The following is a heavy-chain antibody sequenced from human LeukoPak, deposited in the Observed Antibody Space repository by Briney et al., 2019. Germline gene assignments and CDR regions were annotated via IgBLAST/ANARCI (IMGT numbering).Heavy chain of an antibody. V-gene: IGHV3-23*01. J-gene: IGHJ5*01. CDR1: VFPFSSYA. CDR3: AKFLXSGWXXXXXXXXXXXXXLXXXXXXXXXXXXNS. CDR2: MSGSGDST. Sequence: GGSLRLSCAASVFPFSSYAMSCVRQAPGKGVEWVSAMSGSGDSTYYADSVERRLTISRDNSENTVYLQTHSLIDEEPAEIYXAKFLXSGWXXXXXXXXXXXXXLXXXXXXXXXXXXNSW. D-gene: IGHD6-19*01.